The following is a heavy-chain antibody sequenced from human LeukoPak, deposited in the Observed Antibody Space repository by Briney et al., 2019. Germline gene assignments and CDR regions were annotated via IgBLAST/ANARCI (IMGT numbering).Heavy chain of an antibody. D-gene: IGHD2-2*01. Sequence: SQTLSLTCAISGDRVSSNSVTWNWIRQSPSRGLEWLGRTYYRSTWYNDHAVSVRGRITVNPDTSKNQFSLHLNSVTPEDTAVYYCARRLTQYDCFDPWGQGILVTVSS. V-gene: IGHV6-1*01. CDR2: TYYRSTWYN. CDR1: GDRVSSNSVT. CDR3: ARRLTQYDCFDP. J-gene: IGHJ5*02.